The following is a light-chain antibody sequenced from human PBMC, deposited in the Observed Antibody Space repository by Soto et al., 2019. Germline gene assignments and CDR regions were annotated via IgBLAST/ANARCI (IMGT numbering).Light chain of an antibody. Sequence: QSALNHPASVCWAPGHSITISCTGTNSDLNYVSWHQQHPGKAPKLMIYEVSNRPSGVSNRFSGSKSGNTASLTISGLQAEEEADHYCSSSTSRTTFVFGTGTKVTVL. CDR2: EVS. V-gene: IGLV2-14*01. J-gene: IGLJ1*01. CDR1: NSDLNY. CDR3: SSSTSRTTFV.